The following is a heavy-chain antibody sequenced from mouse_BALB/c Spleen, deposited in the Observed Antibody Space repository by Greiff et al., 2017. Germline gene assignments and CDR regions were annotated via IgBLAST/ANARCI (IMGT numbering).Heavy chain of an antibody. CDR2: IYWDDDK. V-gene: IGHV8-12*01. CDR1: GFSLSTSGMG. D-gene: IGHD1-1*01. CDR3: ARRANYGSVYYAMDY. Sequence: QVTLKVSGPGILQPSQTLSLTCSFSGFSLSTSGMGVSWIRQPSGKGLEWLAHIYWDDDKRYNPSLKSRLTISKDTSSNQVFLKITSVDTADTATYYCARRANYGSVYYAMDYWGQGTSVTVSS. J-gene: IGHJ4*01.